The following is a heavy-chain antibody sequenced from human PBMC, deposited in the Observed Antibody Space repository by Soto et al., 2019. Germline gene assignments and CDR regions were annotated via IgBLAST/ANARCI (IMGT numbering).Heavy chain of an antibody. J-gene: IGHJ5*02. CDR1: GYTFTSYA. Sequence: ASVKVSCKASGYTFTSYAMHWVRQAPGQRLEWMGWINAGNGNTKYSRKFQGRVTITRDTSAGTAYMELSSLRSEDTAVYYCARDKGRFQLPLNWFDPWGQGTLVTVSS. CDR2: INAGNGNT. D-gene: IGHD6-6*01. V-gene: IGHV1-3*01. CDR3: ARDKGRFQLPLNWFDP.